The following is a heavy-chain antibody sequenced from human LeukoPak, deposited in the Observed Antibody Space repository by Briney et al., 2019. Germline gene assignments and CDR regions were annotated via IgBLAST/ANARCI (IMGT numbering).Heavy chain of an antibody. CDR3: ARHGYCSGGSCYWDY. CDR1: GGSISPFY. D-gene: IGHD2-15*01. Sequence: LETLSLTCTVSGGSISPFYWSWIRQPPGKGLEWIAYIYYSGSTRYNPSLKSRVAISVDTSNNQVSLKLSSVTAADTAVYYCARHGYCSGGSCYWDYWGQGTLVTVSS. V-gene: IGHV4-59*08. J-gene: IGHJ4*02. CDR2: IYYSGST.